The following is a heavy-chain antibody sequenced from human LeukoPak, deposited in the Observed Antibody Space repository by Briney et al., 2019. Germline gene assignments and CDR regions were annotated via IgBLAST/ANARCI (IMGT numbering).Heavy chain of an antibody. J-gene: IGHJ6*03. D-gene: IGHD6-19*01. Sequence: ASVKVSCKASGYTFTGYYMHWVRQAPGQGLEWMGWINPNSGGTNYAQKFQGRVTMTRDTSISTAYMELSRLRSDDTAVYYCARDSIAVAEVYYYYMDVWGKGTTVTVSS. V-gene: IGHV1-2*02. CDR2: INPNSGGT. CDR1: GYTFTGYY. CDR3: ARDSIAVAEVYYYYMDV.